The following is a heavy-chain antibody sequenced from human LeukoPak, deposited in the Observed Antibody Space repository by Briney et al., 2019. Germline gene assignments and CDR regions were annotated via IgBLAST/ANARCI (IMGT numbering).Heavy chain of an antibody. CDR3: SREDRAAAEGNWFDP. J-gene: IGHJ5*02. D-gene: IGHD6-13*01. Sequence: PMASVKVSCKASGYTFTGYYMHWVRQAPGQGLEWMGWINPNSGGTNYAQKFQGRVTMTRDTSISTAYMELSRLRSDDTAVYYCSREDRAAAEGNWFDPWGQGTLVTVSS. CDR1: GYTFTGYY. V-gene: IGHV1-2*02. CDR2: INPNSGGT.